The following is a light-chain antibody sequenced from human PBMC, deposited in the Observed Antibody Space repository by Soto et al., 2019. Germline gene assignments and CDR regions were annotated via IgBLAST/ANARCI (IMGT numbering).Light chain of an antibody. CDR2: EGS. CDR3: CSYAGSSTYV. Sequence: QSVLTQPASVSGSPGQSITISCTGTSSDVGSYNLVSWYRQHPGKAPKLMIYEGSKWPSGVSNRFSGSKSGNTASLTISGLQAEDEADYYCCSYAGSSTYVFGTGTKVTVL. J-gene: IGLJ1*01. CDR1: SSDVGSYNL. V-gene: IGLV2-23*01.